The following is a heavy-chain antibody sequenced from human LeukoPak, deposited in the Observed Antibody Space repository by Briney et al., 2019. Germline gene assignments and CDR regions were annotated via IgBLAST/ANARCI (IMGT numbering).Heavy chain of an antibody. J-gene: IGHJ3*02. CDR3: ARALGTPYDAFDI. Sequence: SETLSLTCTVSGGSISSSSYYWGWIRQPPGKGLEWIGYIYYSGSTNYNPSLKSRVTISVDTSKNQFSLKLSSVTAADTAVYYCARALGTPYDAFDIWGQGTMVTVSS. D-gene: IGHD7-27*01. V-gene: IGHV4-61*05. CDR1: GGSISSSSYY. CDR2: IYYSGST.